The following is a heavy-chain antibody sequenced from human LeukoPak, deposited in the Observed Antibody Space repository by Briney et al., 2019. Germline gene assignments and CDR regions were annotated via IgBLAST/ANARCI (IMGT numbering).Heavy chain of an antibody. CDR2: INHSGNT. CDR3: ARDGDMLATIFDF. D-gene: IGHD5-12*01. J-gene: IGHJ4*02. Sequence: PSETLSLSCAVSGGSFSGYYWSWIRQPPGKGLEWIGEINHSGNTNYNPSLKSRVTISVDTSNNQFSLKLSSVTAADTAVYYRARDGDMLATIFDFWGQGTLVTVSS. CDR1: GGSFSGYY. V-gene: IGHV4-34*01.